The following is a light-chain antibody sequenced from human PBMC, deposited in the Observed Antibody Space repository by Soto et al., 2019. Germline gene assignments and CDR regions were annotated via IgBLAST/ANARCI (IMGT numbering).Light chain of an antibody. CDR3: QQTFHSPRT. Sequence: EIVMTQSPATLSVSTGERATLSCRASQSVSNNLAWYQQKPGQAPRLLMYGASTRATGIPARFSGSGSGTEFTLTISSLQSEDSAVYYCQQTFHSPRTFGQGTRLEI. CDR2: GAS. J-gene: IGKJ2*01. V-gene: IGKV3-15*01. CDR1: QSVSNN.